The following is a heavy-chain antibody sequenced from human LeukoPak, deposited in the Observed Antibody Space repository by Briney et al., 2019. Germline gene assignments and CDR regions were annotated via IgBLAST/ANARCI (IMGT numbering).Heavy chain of an antibody. D-gene: IGHD4-11*01. CDR2: IYYNGRT. V-gene: IGHV4-59*01. J-gene: IGHJ4*02. CDR1: GGSISTYY. Sequence: MPSETLSLTCTVSGGSISTYYWTWIRQPPGRGLEWIGYIYYNGRTRYNPYLKSRVTMSVDTSRNQFSLNLSSVTAADTAVYYCARDYNNYIIDYWGQGALVTVSS. CDR3: ARDYNNYIIDY.